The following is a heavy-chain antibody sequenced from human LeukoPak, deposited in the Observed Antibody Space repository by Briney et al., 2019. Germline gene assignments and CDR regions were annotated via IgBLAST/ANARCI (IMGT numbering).Heavy chain of an antibody. CDR1: GYTFTSYG. J-gene: IGHJ5*02. D-gene: IGHD3-3*01. CDR3: AREVRGVTIFGVGRNNWFDP. CDR2: ISAYIGNT. Sequence: GASVKVSCKASGYTFTSYGISWVRQAPGQGLEWMGWISAYIGNTNYAQKLQGRVTMTTDTSTSTAYMELRSLRSDDTAVYYCAREVRGVTIFGVGRNNWFDPWGQGTLVTVSS. V-gene: IGHV1-18*01.